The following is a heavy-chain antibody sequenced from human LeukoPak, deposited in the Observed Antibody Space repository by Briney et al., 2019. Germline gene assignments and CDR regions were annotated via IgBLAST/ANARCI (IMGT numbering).Heavy chain of an antibody. CDR2: ISYDGSNK. Sequence: GRSLRLSCAASGFTFSSYGMHWVRQAPGKGLEWVAVISYDGSNKYYADSVKGRFTISRDNSKNTLYLQMNSLRAEDTAVYYCARYYGGFPFDYWGQGTLVTVSS. V-gene: IGHV3-30*03. CDR1: GFTFSSYG. J-gene: IGHJ4*02. CDR3: ARYYGGFPFDY. D-gene: IGHD4-23*01.